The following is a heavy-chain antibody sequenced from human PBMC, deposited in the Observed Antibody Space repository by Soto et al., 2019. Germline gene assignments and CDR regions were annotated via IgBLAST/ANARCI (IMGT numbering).Heavy chain of an antibody. Sequence: SETLSLTCTVSGGSISSYHWSWIRQPPGKGLEWIGNIYYSGGTNYNYNPSLKSRVTISMDTSKRRFSLMLSSVTAADTAVYYCAGGADYSDSSGYYWGQGTLVTVSS. CDR2: IYYSGGTNY. CDR1: GGSISSYH. D-gene: IGHD3-22*01. J-gene: IGHJ4*02. CDR3: AGGADYSDSSGYY. V-gene: IGHV4-59*01.